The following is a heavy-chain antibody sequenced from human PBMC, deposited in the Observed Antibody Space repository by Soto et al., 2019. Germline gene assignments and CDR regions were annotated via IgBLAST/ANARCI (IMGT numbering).Heavy chain of an antibody. CDR3: ARHTHYYDSIPILEGLGGELDY. D-gene: IGHD3-22*01. Sequence: SETLSLTCTVSGGSISSSSYYWGWIRQPPGKGLEWIGSIYYSGSTYYNPSLKSRVTISVDTSKNQFSLKLSSVTAADTAVYYCARHTHYYDSIPILEGLGGELDYWGQGTLVTVSS. V-gene: IGHV4-39*01. J-gene: IGHJ4*02. CDR1: GGSISSSSYY. CDR2: IYYSGST.